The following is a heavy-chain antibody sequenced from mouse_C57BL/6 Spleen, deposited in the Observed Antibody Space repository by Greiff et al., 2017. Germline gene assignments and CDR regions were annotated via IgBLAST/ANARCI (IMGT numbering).Heavy chain of an antibody. Sequence: QVQLQQSGPGLVQPSPCLSITCTVSGFSLTSYGVHWVRQSPGQGLEWLGVIWRGGSTDYNAAFISRLSISKDNSKSQVFFKMNSLQANDTAIYYCARGGGNYGAMDYWGQGTSVTVSS. V-gene: IGHV2-2*02. D-gene: IGHD1-1*01. CDR2: IWRGGST. J-gene: IGHJ4*01. CDR1: GFSLTSYG. CDR3: ARGGGNYGAMDY.